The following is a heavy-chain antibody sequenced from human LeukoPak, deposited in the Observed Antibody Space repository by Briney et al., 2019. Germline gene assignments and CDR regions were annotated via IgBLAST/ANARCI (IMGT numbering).Heavy chain of an antibody. CDR3: AKRAEGESSSWLYCFDY. J-gene: IGHJ4*02. V-gene: IGHV3-23*01. CDR2: ISGSGGST. D-gene: IGHD6-13*01. CDR1: GFTFSSYA. Sequence: GSLRLSCAASGFTFSSYAMSWVRQAPGKGLEWVSAISGSGGSTYYADSVKGRFTISRDNSKNTLYLQMNSLRAEDTAVYYCAKRAEGESSSWLYCFDYWGQGTLVTVPS.